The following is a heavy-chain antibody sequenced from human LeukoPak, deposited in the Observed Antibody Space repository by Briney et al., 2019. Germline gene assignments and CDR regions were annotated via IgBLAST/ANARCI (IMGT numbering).Heavy chain of an antibody. J-gene: IGHJ4*02. CDR3: ARLRAIGTPPTYDY. CDR2: GYYSGSS. CDR1: GGSINSNSFD. V-gene: IGHV4-39*01. Sequence: PSETLSLTCTVSGGSINSNSFDWGWIRQPPGKGLEWIGSGYYSGSSAYNPSFKGRVTISVDTSRNQFSLRLSSVTAADTAVYFCARLRAIGTPPTYDYWGQGTLVTVSS.